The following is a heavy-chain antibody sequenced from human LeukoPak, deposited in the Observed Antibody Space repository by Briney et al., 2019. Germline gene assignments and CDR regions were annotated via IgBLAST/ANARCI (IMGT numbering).Heavy chain of an antibody. J-gene: IGHJ3*02. CDR2: SDSDERIT. D-gene: IGHD6-13*01. CDR3: LRAADGSGAFDI. V-gene: IGHV3-74*01. CDR1: GFTFSSYW. Sequence: PGGSLRLSCAASGFTFSSYWMHWVRQAPGKGLVWVSRSDSDERITTYADSVKGRFTISRDNAKNTLYLQMNSLRAEDTAVYYCLRAADGSGAFDIWGQGTMVTVSS.